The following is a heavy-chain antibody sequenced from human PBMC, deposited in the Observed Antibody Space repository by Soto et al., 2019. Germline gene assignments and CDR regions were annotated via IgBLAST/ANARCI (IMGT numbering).Heavy chain of an antibody. Sequence: QVQLVQSGAEVKKPGASVKVSCKASGYTFTIYGISWVRQAPGQGLEWMGWISAYNENTDYAQNLQDIATLTTHASTSSVSMELRTLRPDVTAIYYSGRVDSYDSSGYYGYWGQGTLITVSS. CDR3: GRVDSYDSSGYYGY. V-gene: IGHV1-18*04. D-gene: IGHD3-22*01. J-gene: IGHJ4*02. CDR1: GYTFTIYG. CDR2: ISAYNENT.